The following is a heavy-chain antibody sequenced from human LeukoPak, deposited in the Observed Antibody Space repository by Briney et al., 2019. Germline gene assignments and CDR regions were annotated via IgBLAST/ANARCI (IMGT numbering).Heavy chain of an antibody. CDR2: ISSSSSYI. CDR3: ARTGQQLGDAFDI. J-gene: IGHJ3*02. D-gene: IGHD6-13*01. Sequence: GGSLRLSCAASGFTFSSYSMNWVRQAPGKGLEWVSSISSSSSYIYYADSVKGRFTISRDNAKNSLYLQMNSLRAEDTAVYYCARTGQQLGDAFDIWGQGTMVTVSS. CDR1: GFTFSSYS. V-gene: IGHV3-21*01.